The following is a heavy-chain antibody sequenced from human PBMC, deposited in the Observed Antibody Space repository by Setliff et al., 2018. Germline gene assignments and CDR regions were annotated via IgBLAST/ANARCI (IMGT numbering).Heavy chain of an antibody. V-gene: IGHV2-5*02. CDR2: MFWDDDK. Sequence: SGHTLVNPPPPLTLTCPFSGFSLTTSGAGVGWVRQPPGKALEWLAIMFWDDDKRYSPSLKNRLTITKDNPKRQVVLTMTNVDPVDTATNFCVTRPGYCFTTTCWNFDYWGQGALVTVSS. J-gene: IGHJ4*02. CDR3: VTRPGYCFTTTCWNFDY. D-gene: IGHD2-15*01. CDR1: GFSLTTSGAG.